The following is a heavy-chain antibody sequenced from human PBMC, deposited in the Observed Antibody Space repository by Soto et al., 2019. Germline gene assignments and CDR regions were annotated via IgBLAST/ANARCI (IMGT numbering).Heavy chain of an antibody. CDR1: GFTFSSYW. J-gene: IGHJ6*02. CDR3: ASGGEDVVVAAAMIGEVDYYYGMDV. CDR2: INSDGSST. D-gene: IGHD2-2*01. V-gene: IGHV3-74*01. Sequence: EVQLVESGGGLVQPGGSLRLSCAASGFTFSSYWMHWVRQAPGKGLVWVSRINSDGSSTSYADYVKGRFTISRDNAKNTLYLQMNSLRAEDTAVYYCASGGEDVVVAAAMIGEVDYYYGMDVWGQGTTVTVSS.